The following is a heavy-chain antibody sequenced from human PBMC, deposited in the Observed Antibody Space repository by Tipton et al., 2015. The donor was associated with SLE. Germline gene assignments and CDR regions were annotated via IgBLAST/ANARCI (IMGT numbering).Heavy chain of an antibody. Sequence: LSLTCAVYGGSFSSYYWNWIRQPPGKGLEWLALLLFDGSNEYYADSVKGRFTISRDNAKNSLYLQMNSLRAEDTAVYYCARLFEGYYYYMDVWGKGTTVTVSS. CDR3: ARLFEGYYYYMDV. V-gene: IGHV3-30*03. D-gene: IGHD3-10*02. J-gene: IGHJ6*03. CDR1: GGSFSSYY. CDR2: LLFDGSNE.